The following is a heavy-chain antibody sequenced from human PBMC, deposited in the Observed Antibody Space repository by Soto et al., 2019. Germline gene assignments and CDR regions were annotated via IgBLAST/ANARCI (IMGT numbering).Heavy chain of an antibody. J-gene: IGHJ4*02. CDR3: ARESEDLTSNFDY. CDR1: GFIFTRYS. CDR2: ISSTTNYI. Sequence: GGSLRLSCAASGFIFTRYSMNWVRQAPGKGLEWVSSISSTTNYIYYGDSMKGRFTISGDNAKNSLYLEMNSLRAEDTAVYYCARESEDLTSNFDYWGQGTLVTVSS. V-gene: IGHV3-21*06.